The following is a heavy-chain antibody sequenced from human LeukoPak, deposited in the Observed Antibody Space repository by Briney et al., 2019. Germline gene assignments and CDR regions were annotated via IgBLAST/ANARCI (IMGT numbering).Heavy chain of an antibody. J-gene: IGHJ4*02. D-gene: IGHD6-13*01. CDR2: IWYDGSNK. Sequence: GGSLRLSCAASGFTFSSYGMHWVRQAPGKGLEWVAVIWYDGSNKYYADSVKGRFTISRDNSKNTLYLQMNSLRAEDTAVYYCARAGYSSSWYSHFDYWGQGTLVTVSS. V-gene: IGHV3-33*01. CDR1: GFTFSSYG. CDR3: ARAGYSSSWYSHFDY.